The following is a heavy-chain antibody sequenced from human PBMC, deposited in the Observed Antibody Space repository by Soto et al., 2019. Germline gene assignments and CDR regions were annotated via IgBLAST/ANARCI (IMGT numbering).Heavy chain of an antibody. V-gene: IGHV3-15*01. CDR1: GFTFSNAW. Sequence: GGSLRLSCAASGFTFSNAWMSWVRQAPGKGLEWVGRIKSKTDGGTTDYAAPVKGRFTISRDDSKNTLYLQMNSLKTEDTAVYYCTTDRIRTSWYGMDVWGQGTTVTVSS. D-gene: IGHD3-10*01. J-gene: IGHJ6*02. CDR2: IKSKTDGGTT. CDR3: TTDRIRTSWYGMDV.